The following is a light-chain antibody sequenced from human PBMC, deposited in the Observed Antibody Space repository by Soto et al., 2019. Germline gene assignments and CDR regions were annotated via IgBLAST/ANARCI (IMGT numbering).Light chain of an antibody. V-gene: IGKV1-5*03. CDR2: KAS. CDR1: QSIGIW. J-gene: IGKJ1*01. CDR3: QQYDTYSRT. Sequence: DIQMTQSPSTLAASVGDRVTITCRASQSIGIWLAWYQQKPGKAPKLLIYKASNLEGGVPSRFSGSGSGTEFTLTISSLQPKDFATYYCQQYDTYSRTFGQGTKVEIK.